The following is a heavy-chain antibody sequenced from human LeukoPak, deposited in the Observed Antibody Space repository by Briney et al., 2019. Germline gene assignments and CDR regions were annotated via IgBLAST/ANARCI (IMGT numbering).Heavy chain of an antibody. J-gene: IGHJ5*02. CDR3: ARDHYDILAGPNLFAR. Sequence: GASVKVSCKASGDPFISYAISWVRQAPGRGLEWMGRIIPIFGTAHYAQKFQGRVTITTDESTSTASMELSSLRSEDTAVYYCARDHYDILAGPNLFARWGQGTLVTVSA. V-gene: IGHV1-69*05. CDR2: IIPIFGTA. CDR1: GDPFISYA. D-gene: IGHD3-9*01.